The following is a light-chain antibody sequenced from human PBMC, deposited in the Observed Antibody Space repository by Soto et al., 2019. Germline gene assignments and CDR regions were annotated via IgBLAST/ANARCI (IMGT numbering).Light chain of an antibody. V-gene: IGLV2-14*03. J-gene: IGLJ2*01. Sequence: QSVLTQPASVSGSPGQSITISCTGTSSDVGGYNYVSWYQHHPGKAPKLVIYDVSDWPSGVSNRFSGSKSGNTASLTISGLQAEDEADFYCSSYTSSSTVVFGGGTKLTVL. CDR1: SSDVGGYNY. CDR2: DVS. CDR3: SSYTSSSTVV.